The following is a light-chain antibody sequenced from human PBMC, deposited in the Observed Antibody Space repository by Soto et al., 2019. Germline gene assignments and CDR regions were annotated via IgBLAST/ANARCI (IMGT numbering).Light chain of an antibody. CDR2: EVS. CDR3: CSYAGSSTWV. J-gene: IGLJ3*02. CDR1: SSDVGTYNL. Sequence: QSALTQPASVSGSPGQSITISCTGTSSDVGTYNLVSWYQHHPGKAPKLMIYEVSKRPSGVSDRLSGSKSGNTASLTISGLQAEDETDYFCCSYAGSSTWVFGGGTKLTVL. V-gene: IGLV2-23*02.